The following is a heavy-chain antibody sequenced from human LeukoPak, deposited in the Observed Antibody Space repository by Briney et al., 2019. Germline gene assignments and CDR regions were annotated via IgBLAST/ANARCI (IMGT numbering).Heavy chain of an antibody. Sequence: GGSLRLSCEGSGFTFSNYWIGWVRQAPGKGLQWVANIKTDGSEKYYVDSVKGRFTISRDNAKNSLYLQMNSLRAEDTAVYYCATYSSLNRREFQFWGQGTLLTVFS. J-gene: IGHJ1*01. V-gene: IGHV3-7*01. CDR1: GFTFSNYW. CDR2: IKTDGSEK. D-gene: IGHD3-22*01. CDR3: ATYSSLNRREFQF.